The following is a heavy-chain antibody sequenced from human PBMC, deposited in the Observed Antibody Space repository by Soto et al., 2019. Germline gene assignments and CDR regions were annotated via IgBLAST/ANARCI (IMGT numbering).Heavy chain of an antibody. D-gene: IGHD3-22*01. V-gene: IGHV1-69*06. CDR1: GCTFSSYA. CDR3: RINYYDSSGGSYGMDV. CDR2: IIPIFGTA. J-gene: IGHJ6*02. Sequence: ASLKVSCKASGCTFSSYAISWVRQAPGQGREWMGGIIPIFGTANYAQKVKGRVAITADISTNTAYMELRSLRSEDTAVYYCRINYYDSSGGSYGMDVWGQGTTVTVSS.